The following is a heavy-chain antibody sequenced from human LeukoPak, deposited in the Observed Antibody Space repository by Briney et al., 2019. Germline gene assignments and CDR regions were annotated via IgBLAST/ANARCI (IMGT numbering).Heavy chain of an antibody. CDR3: ARDPEYSSSWYDVDY. V-gene: IGHV3-23*01. D-gene: IGHD6-13*01. CDR1: GFTLSNYG. Sequence: GGSLRLFCAASGFTLSNYGMTWVRQAPGKGLEWVSDISGSGGRTDYADSVKGRFTISRDNYKNTLYLQMNSLRAEDTAVYYCARDPEYSSSWYDVDYWGQGTLVTVSS. J-gene: IGHJ4*02. CDR2: ISGSGGRT.